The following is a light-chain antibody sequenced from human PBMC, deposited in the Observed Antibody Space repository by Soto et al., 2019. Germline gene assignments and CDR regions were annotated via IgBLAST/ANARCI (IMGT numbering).Light chain of an antibody. V-gene: IGLV4-69*01. CDR2: LNSDGSH. CDR3: QTWGTGIWV. J-gene: IGLJ3*02. CDR1: SGYSTYG. Sequence: QPVLTQSPSASASLGASVKLTCTLSSGYSTYGIAWHQQQPEKGPCFLMKLNSDGSHNKGDGIPDRFSGSSSGAERYLTISSLQLEDEADYYCQTWGTGIWVFGGGTKVTVL.